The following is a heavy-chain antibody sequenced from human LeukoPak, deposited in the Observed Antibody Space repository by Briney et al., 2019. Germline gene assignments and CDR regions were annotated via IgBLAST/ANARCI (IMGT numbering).Heavy chain of an antibody. CDR1: GFTFGDFA. Sequence: GRSLRLSCTASGFTFGDFAMTWVRQAPGKGLEWVGFIRSKTYGGTTDYAASVKGRFTISRDDSKSIAYLQMNSLKTEDTAVYYCTSGEYHMFYWGQGTLVTVSS. CDR3: TSGEYHMFY. D-gene: IGHD3-10*02. CDR2: IRSKTYGGTT. V-gene: IGHV3-49*04. J-gene: IGHJ4*02.